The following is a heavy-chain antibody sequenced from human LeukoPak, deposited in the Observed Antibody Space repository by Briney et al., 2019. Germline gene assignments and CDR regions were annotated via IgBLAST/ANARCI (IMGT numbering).Heavy chain of an antibody. CDR3: ARPAKGTVSGLWYFDL. D-gene: IGHD4-17*01. Sequence: GESLKISCQGSGYNFTNYWIAWVRQMPGKGLEWMWIIYPGDSNTRYSPSFQGHVTISADKSISTAYLQWSSLKASDSAIYLCARPAKGTVSGLWYFDLWGRGTLVTVSS. CDR2: IYPGDSNT. V-gene: IGHV5-51*01. CDR1: GYNFTNYW. J-gene: IGHJ2*01.